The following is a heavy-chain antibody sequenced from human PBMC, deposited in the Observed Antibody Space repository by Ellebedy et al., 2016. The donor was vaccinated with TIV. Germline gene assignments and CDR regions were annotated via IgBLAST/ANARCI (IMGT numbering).Heavy chain of an antibody. CDR3: AREGEWLLDY. J-gene: IGHJ4*02. Sequence: GGSLRLSXAASGFTFSRYWMTWVRLAPGKGLEWVANIRQDGIEKTYVDSVEGRFTISRDNAENSVYLQMNSLRAEDTAVYYCAREGEWLLDYWGQGTLVTVSS. CDR1: GFTFSRYW. D-gene: IGHD3-3*01. V-gene: IGHV3-7*01. CDR2: IRQDGIEK.